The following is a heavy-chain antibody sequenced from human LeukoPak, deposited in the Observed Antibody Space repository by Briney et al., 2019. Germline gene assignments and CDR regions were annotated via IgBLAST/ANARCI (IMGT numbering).Heavy chain of an antibody. J-gene: IGHJ2*01. V-gene: IGHV3-7*01. Sequence: GGSLRLSCEASGFTFSRYGMTWVRQVPGKGLEWVGNIKQDGNEKYYVDSVRGRFTISRDNTKDSLFLQMDSLRVEDTAVYYCARVTFFYYYFDLWGRGTLVTVSS. CDR2: IKQDGNEK. CDR3: ARVTFFYYYFDL. CDR1: GFTFSRYG. D-gene: IGHD3-16*01.